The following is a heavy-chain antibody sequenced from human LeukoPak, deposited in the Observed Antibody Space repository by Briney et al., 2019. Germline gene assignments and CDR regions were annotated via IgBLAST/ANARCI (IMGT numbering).Heavy chain of an antibody. CDR3: ARNAHGDYDYVWGSYRPGGSGSFDY. V-gene: IGHV4-34*01. D-gene: IGHD3-16*02. CDR2: INHSGST. Sequence: PSETLSLTCTVSGGSISSYYWSWIRQPPGKGLEWIGEINHSGSTNYNPSLKSRVTISVDTSKNQFSLKLSSVTAADTAVYYCARNAHGDYDYVWGSYRPGGSGSFDYWGQGTLVTVSS. J-gene: IGHJ4*02. CDR1: GGSISSYY.